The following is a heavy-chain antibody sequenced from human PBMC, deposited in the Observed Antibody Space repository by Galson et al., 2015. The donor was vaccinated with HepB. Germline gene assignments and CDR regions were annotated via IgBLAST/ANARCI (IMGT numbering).Heavy chain of an antibody. CDR2: ISYDGGNK. J-gene: IGHJ6*02. CDR3: AKDLGYYGDNSRYYYYYGMDV. D-gene: IGHD4-23*01. V-gene: IGHV3-30*18. CDR1: GFTFSNYG. Sequence: SLRLSCAASGFTFSNYGMHWVRQAPGKGLEWVAVISYDGGNKYYADSVKGRFTISRDNSKNTLYLQMNSLRAEDTAVYSCAKDLGYYGDNSRYYYYYGMDVWGQGTTVTVSS.